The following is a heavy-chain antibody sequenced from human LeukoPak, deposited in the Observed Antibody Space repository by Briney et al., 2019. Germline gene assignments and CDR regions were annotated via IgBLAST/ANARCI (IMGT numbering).Heavy chain of an antibody. CDR3: ARDGSGTYCGDY. Sequence: ASVKVSCKASGYTFTDYFIQWVRQAPGQGLEWMGWIKPNSGGTNYAQKFQGRVTMTRDTSISTAYMELSRLESDDTAVYYCARDGSGTYCGDYWGQGTLLTVSS. CDR2: IKPNSGGT. V-gene: IGHV1-2*02. CDR1: GYTFTDYF. D-gene: IGHD1-26*01. J-gene: IGHJ4*02.